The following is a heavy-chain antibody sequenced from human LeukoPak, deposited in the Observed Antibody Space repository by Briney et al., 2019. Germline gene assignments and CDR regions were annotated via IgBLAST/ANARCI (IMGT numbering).Heavy chain of an antibody. J-gene: IGHJ1*01. CDR2: INTNTGNP. D-gene: IGHD6-13*01. CDR1: GYRFTNHA. CDR3: ARGGGGSWHFPN. Sequence: GASVKVSCKASGYRFTNHAVNWVRQAPGQGLEWMGCINTNTGNPMYAQGFTGRFVFSLDTSVSTAYLQISSLEGEDTAVYYCARGGGGSWHFPNWGQGTLVTVSS. V-gene: IGHV7-4-1*02.